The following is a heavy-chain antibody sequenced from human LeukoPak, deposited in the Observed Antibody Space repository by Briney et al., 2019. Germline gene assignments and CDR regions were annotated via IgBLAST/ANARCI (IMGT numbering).Heavy chain of an antibody. J-gene: IGHJ4*02. D-gene: IGHD2-8*01. Sequence: GSLRLSCVASGFTFSSYSMNWVRQAPGKGLEWVSSISSSSYIYYADSVKGRFTISRDNAKNSLYLQMNSLRAEDTAVYYCARGGDCTNGVCYSGDYWGQGTLVTVSS. CDR1: GFTFSSYS. CDR2: ISSSSYI. V-gene: IGHV3-21*01. CDR3: ARGGDCTNGVCYSGDY.